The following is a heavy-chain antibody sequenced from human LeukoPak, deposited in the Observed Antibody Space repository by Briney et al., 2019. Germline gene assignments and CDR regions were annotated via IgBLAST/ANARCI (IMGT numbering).Heavy chain of an antibody. CDR1: GVTFSSNG. CDR2: IRYDGSNK. D-gene: IGHD3-3*01. Sequence: GGSLRLSCAASGVTFSSNGMHWVRQAPGKGLEWVAFIRYDGSNKYYADSVKGRFTISRDNSKNTLYLQMNSLRAEDTAVYYCAKDRDYDFWSGSDYWGQGTLVTVSS. V-gene: IGHV3-30*02. CDR3: AKDRDYDFWSGSDY. J-gene: IGHJ4*02.